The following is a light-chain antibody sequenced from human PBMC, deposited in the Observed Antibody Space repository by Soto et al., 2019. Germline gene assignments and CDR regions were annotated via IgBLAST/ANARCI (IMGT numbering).Light chain of an antibody. CDR1: SSDVGGYNY. Sequence: QSALTQPASVSGSPGQSITISCTGTSSDVGGYNYVSWYQQHPGKAPKLMIYDVSNRPSGVSNRFSGSNSGNTASLTISGLQAEDEAYYCCSSYTSSSSPVVFGGGTKLTVL. V-gene: IGLV2-14*01. CDR3: SSYTSSSSPVV. J-gene: IGLJ2*01. CDR2: DVS.